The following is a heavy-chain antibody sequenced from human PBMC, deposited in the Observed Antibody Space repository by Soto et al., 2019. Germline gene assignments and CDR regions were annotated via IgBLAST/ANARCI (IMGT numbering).Heavy chain of an antibody. CDR1: GASISSYY. Sequence: SETLSLTCTVSGASISSYYSIWIRQPPGKGLEWIAYIHYSGTTNYNPSLKSRVTISIDTSKNQFSLKVNSVTAADTALYYCARGDLVRAAPFASRGQGTPVTVSS. CDR2: IHYSGTT. J-gene: IGHJ4*02. CDR3: ARGDLVRAAPFAS. D-gene: IGHD2-2*01. V-gene: IGHV4-59*01.